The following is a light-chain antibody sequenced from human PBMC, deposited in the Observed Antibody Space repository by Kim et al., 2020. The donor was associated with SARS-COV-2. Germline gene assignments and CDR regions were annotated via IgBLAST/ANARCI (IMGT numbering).Light chain of an antibody. Sequence: QSALTQPASVSGSPGQSITMSCTGTSSDVGAYNYVSWYQQHPDRAPKLIIYDVTNRPSGVSNRFSASKSGNTASLTISGLQAEDEAEYFCNSYTTSRPYVFVIRTTVTGL. CDR3: NSYTTSRPYV. CDR1: SSDVGAYNY. V-gene: IGLV2-14*03. CDR2: DVT. J-gene: IGLJ1*01.